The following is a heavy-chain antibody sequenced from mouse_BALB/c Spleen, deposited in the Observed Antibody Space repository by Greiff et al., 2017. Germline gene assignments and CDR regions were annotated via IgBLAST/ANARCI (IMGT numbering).Heavy chain of an antibody. J-gene: IGHJ4*01. CDR1: GYTFTSYY. D-gene: IGHD3-1*01. CDR2: INPSNGGT. CDR3: TRSGYGAMDY. Sequence: VQLQESRAELVKPGASVKLSCKASGYTFTSYYMYWVKQRPGQGLEWIGEINPSNGGTNFNEKFKSKATLTVDKSSSTAYMQLSSLTSEDSAVYYCTRSGYGAMDYWGQGTSVTVSS. V-gene: IGHV1S81*02.